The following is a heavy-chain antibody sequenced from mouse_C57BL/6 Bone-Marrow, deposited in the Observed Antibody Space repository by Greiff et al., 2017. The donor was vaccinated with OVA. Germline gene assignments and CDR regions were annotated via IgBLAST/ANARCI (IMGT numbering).Heavy chain of an antibody. Sequence: EVKLVESGGGLVKPGGSLKLSCAASGFTFSSYAMSWVRQTPEKRLEWVATISDGGSYTYYPDNVKGRFTISRDNAKNTLYLQMSHLKSEDTAMYYCARDRPRFAYWGQGTLVTVSA. J-gene: IGHJ3*01. CDR2: ISDGGSYT. CDR1: GFTFSSYA. CDR3: ARDRPRFAY. D-gene: IGHD5-1*01. V-gene: IGHV5-4*01.